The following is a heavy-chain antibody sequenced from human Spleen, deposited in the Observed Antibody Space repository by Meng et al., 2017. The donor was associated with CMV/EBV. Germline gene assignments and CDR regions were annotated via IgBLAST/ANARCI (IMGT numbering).Heavy chain of an antibody. CDR1: GFTFSSYG. Sequence: GESLKISCSAPGFTFSSYGMHWVRQAPGKGLEWVAFIRYDGSSIYYVDSVKGRFTISRDNAKNSLYLQMDSLRIEDTALYYCVKGFQPMYHIPSCFDFWGQGTLVTVSS. V-gene: IGHV3-30*02. CDR3: VKGFQPMYHIPSCFDF. D-gene: IGHD2-2*01. CDR2: IRYDGSSI. J-gene: IGHJ4*02.